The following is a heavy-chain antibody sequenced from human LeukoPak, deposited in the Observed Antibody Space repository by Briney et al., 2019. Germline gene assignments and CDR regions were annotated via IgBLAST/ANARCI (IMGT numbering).Heavy chain of an antibody. J-gene: IGHJ6*03. V-gene: IGHV1-69*05. CDR2: IIPIFGTA. Sequence: ASVKVSCKASGYTFTSYAISWVRQAPGQGLEWMGGIIPIFGTANYAQKFQGRVTITTDESTSTAYMELSSLRSEDTAVYYCARGRAADYYYYYMDVWGKGTTVTVSS. CDR3: ARGRAADYYYYYMDV. CDR1: GYTFTSYA. D-gene: IGHD6-25*01.